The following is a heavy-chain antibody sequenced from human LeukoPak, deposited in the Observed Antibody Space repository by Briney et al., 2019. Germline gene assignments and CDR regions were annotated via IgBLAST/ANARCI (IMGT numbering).Heavy chain of an antibody. CDR2: ISSSSSYI. D-gene: IGHD6-19*01. CDR3: AKDWDSGWTSKYFQH. V-gene: IGHV3-21*04. J-gene: IGHJ1*01. CDR1: GFTFSSYS. Sequence: PGGSLRLSCAASGFTFSSYSMNWVRQAPGKGLEWVSSISSSSSYIYYADSVKGRFTISRDNAKNSLYLQMNSLRAEDTAVYYCAKDWDSGWTSKYFQHWGQGTLVTVSS.